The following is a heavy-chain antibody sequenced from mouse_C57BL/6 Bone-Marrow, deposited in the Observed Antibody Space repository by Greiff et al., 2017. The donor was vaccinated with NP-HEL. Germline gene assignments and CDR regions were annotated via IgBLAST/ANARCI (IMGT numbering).Heavy chain of an antibody. CDR1: GFTFSSYA. V-gene: IGHV5-4*01. CDR2: ISDGGSYT. Sequence: EVMLVESGGGLVKPGGSLKLSCAASGFTFSSYAMSWVRQTPEKRLEWVATISDGGSYTYYPDNVKGRFTISRDNAKNHLYLQMSHLKSEDTAMYYCAREITTVVATHWYFDVWGTGTTVTVSS. J-gene: IGHJ1*03. CDR3: AREITTVVATHWYFDV. D-gene: IGHD1-1*01.